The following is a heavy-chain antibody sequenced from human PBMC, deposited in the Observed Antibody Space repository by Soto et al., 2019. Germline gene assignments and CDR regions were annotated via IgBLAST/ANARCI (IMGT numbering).Heavy chain of an antibody. CDR1: GFTFSSYS. CDR3: AKDLDIVATISIDY. Sequence: QVQLVESGGGVVQPGRSLRLSCAASGFTFSSYSMHWVRKAPGKGLEWVAVISYDGSNKYYADSVKGRVTISRDNSKNTLYLQMNSLRAEDTAVYYCAKDLDIVATISIDYWGQGTLVTVSS. CDR2: ISYDGSNK. J-gene: IGHJ4*02. D-gene: IGHD5-12*01. V-gene: IGHV3-30*18.